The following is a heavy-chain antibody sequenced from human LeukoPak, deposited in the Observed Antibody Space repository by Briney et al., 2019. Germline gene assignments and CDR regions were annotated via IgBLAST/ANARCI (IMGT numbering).Heavy chain of an antibody. CDR3: AREGDVVVVADWFDP. CDR1: GGSISSGSYY. D-gene: IGHD2-15*01. V-gene: IGHV4-61*02. J-gene: IGHJ5*02. Sequence: PSETLSLTCTASGGSISSGSYYRSWIRQPAGKGLEWIGRIYTSGSTNYNPSLKSRVTISVDTSKNQFSLKLSSVTAADTAVYYCAREGDVVVVADWFDPWGQGTLVTVSS. CDR2: IYTSGST.